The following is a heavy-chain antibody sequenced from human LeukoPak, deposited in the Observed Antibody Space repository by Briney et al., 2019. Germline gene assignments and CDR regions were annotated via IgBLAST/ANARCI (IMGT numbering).Heavy chain of an antibody. J-gene: IGHJ4*02. V-gene: IGHV3-30*18. D-gene: IGHD6-6*01. CDR1: GFTFSNYG. CDR2: ISYDGSNK. CDR3: AKRQLGHIDY. Sequence: PGGSLRLSCAASGFTFSNYGMHWVRQAPREGLEWLAVISYDGSNKYYADSVKGRFTISRDNSKNTLYLQMNSLRAEDTAVYYCAKRQLGHIDYWGQGTLVIVSS.